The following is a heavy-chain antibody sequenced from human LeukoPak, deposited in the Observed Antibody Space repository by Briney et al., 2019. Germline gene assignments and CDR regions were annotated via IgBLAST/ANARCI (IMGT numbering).Heavy chain of an antibody. CDR3: ARVLSGRTVWSPYYYYYMDV. J-gene: IGHJ6*03. D-gene: IGHD2-8*02. CDR2: IIPFFAII. Sequence: SVKVSCKASGYTFTSYGFTWVRQAPGQGLEWMGGIIPFFAIINYAERFQGRVTISADESTTTAYMELSNLRSEDTAVYYCARVLSGRTVWSPYYYYYMDVWGKGTTVTISS. CDR1: GYTFTSYG. V-gene: IGHV1-69*13.